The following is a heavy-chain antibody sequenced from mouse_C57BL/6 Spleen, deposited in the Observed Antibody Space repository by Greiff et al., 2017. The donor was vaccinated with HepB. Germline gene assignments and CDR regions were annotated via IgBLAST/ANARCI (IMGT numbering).Heavy chain of an antibody. CDR2: INPSNGGT. V-gene: IGHV1-53*01. Sequence: QVQLQQSGTELVKPGASVKLSCKASGYTFTSYWMHWVKQRPGQGLEWIGNINPSNGGTNYNEKFKSKATLTVDKSSSTAYMQLSSLTSEDSAVYYCARKIVTTRYWYFDVWGTGTTVTVSS. D-gene: IGHD2-5*01. J-gene: IGHJ1*03. CDR1: GYTFTSYW. CDR3: ARKIVTTRYWYFDV.